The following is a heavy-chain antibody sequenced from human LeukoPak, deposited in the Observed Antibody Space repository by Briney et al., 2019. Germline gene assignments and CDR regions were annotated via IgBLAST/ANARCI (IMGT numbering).Heavy chain of an antibody. V-gene: IGHV4-39*07. CDR1: GGSISSSSYY. CDR3: ARRVRGADYFDY. CDR2: IYYSGST. J-gene: IGHJ4*02. Sequence: SETLSLTCTVSGGSISSSSYYWGWIRQPPGKGLEWIGSIYYSGSTYYNPSLKSRVTISVDTSKNQFSLKLSSVTAADTAVYYCARRVRGADYFDYWGQGTLVTVSS. D-gene: IGHD3-10*01.